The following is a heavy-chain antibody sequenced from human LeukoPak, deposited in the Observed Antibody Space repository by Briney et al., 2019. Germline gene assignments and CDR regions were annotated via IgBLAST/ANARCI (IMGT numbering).Heavy chain of an antibody. Sequence: GRSLRLSCAASGFTFSSEWMHWVRHAPGRGLVWISHINSNGRSTNYGDSVKGRFTVSRDNAKNTLYLQMNSLRAEDTAVYYCARDLPRTSGPWGQGTLVTVSS. CDR2: INSNGRST. CDR1: GFTFSSEW. V-gene: IGHV3-74*01. CDR3: ARDLPRTSGP. J-gene: IGHJ5*02. D-gene: IGHD3-10*01.